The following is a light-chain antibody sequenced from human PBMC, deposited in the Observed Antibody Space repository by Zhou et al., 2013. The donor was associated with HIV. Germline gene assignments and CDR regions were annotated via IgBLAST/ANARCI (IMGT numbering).Light chain of an antibody. Sequence: DIQMTQSPSSLSASIGDRVTITCRASQSISSYLNWYQQKPGKVPELLIYAASSLQSGVPSRFSGSGSGTDFTLTISSLQPEDFATYFCQQSYSTPYTFGQGTKVEIK. CDR1: QSISSY. J-gene: IGKJ2*01. CDR3: QQSYSTPYT. V-gene: IGKV1-39*01. CDR2: AAS.